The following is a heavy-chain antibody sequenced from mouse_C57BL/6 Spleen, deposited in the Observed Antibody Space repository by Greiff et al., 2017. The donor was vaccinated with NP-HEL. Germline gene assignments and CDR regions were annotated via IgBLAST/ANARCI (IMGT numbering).Heavy chain of an antibody. J-gene: IGHJ1*03. CDR1: GFSLTSYG. Sequence: QVQLKESGPGLVQPSQSLSITCTVSGFSLTSYGVHWVRQPPGKGLEWLGVIWSGGSTDYNAAFISRLSISKDNSKSQVFFKMNSLQADDTAIYYCAKNYYQLGWYFDVWGTGTTVTVSS. D-gene: IGHD4-1*02. CDR2: IWSGGST. CDR3: AKNYYQLGWYFDV. V-gene: IGHV2-4*01.